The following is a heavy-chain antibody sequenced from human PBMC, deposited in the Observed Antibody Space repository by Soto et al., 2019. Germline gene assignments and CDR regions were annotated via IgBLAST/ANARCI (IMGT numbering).Heavy chain of an antibody. CDR1: GDTFNFYS. V-gene: IGHV1-69*02. CDR2: VNPIVRMS. D-gene: IGHD3-10*01. J-gene: IGHJ4*02. CDR3: ASSYGSGYRAFDY. Sequence: QVQLVQSGAEVKRPGSSVKVSCKASGDTFNFYSINWVRQAPGLGLEWMGRVNPIVRMSNYAQKFQGRVKMTADKSTSTAYIELSSMRSEDTAIYYCASSYGSGYRAFDYWGQGALVTVSS.